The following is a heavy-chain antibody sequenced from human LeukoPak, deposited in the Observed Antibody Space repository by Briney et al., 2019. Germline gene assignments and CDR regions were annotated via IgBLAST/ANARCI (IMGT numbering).Heavy chain of an antibody. J-gene: IGHJ4*02. CDR1: GGSISSSSYY. Sequence: PSETLSLTCTVSGGSISSSSYYWGFIRQPPGKGLEWIRSIYYSGTTYYNPSLKSRVTISVDTSNNQFSLKLYSVTAADTAGYYCARLTIFGVISPDYWGQGALVTVSS. CDR3: ARLTIFGVISPDY. CDR2: IYYSGTT. D-gene: IGHD3-3*01. V-gene: IGHV4-39*01.